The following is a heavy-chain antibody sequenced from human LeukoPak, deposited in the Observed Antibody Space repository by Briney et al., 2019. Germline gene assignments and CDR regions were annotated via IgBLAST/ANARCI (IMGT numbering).Heavy chain of an antibody. V-gene: IGHV4-39*01. D-gene: IGHD4-23*01. Sequence: PSETLSLTCTLSGGSISSRSDYWGWIRQTPGKGLEWVGNRDSSGSTDYNLSLKSRVTISVGTAKNQFSLNLRSVTAADTAIYFCSRSHDYGGLYFYYYMDVWGKGTTVTVSS. CDR2: RDSSGST. J-gene: IGHJ6*03. CDR3: SRSHDYGGLYFYYYMDV. CDR1: GGSISSRSDY.